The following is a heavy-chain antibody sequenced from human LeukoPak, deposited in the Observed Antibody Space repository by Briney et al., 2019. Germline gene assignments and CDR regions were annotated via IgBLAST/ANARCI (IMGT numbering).Heavy chain of an antibody. CDR3: ARVGPSDWFDP. J-gene: IGHJ5*02. D-gene: IGHD3-16*01. Sequence: GASVKVSCKASGYTFTSYDINWVRQATGQGLEWMGWMNPNSGNTGYAQKFQGRATMTRSTSISTAYMELSSLRSEDTAVYYCARVGPSDWFDPWGQGTLVTVSS. V-gene: IGHV1-8*01. CDR2: MNPNSGNT. CDR1: GYTFTSYD.